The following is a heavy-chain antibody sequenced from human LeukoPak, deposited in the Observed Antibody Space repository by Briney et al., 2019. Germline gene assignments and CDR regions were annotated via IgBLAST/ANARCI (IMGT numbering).Heavy chain of an antibody. D-gene: IGHD2/OR15-2a*01. CDR1: GFAFSTYG. CDR3: AKGYFGNYFDC. Sequence: PGGSLRLSCAASGFAFSTYGMHWVRQAPGKGLEWVTTISIDGSDKYYADSVKGRFTISRDNSENTLCLQMNSLRAEDTAVYYCAKGYFGNYFDCWGRGALVTVSS. J-gene: IGHJ4*02. V-gene: IGHV3-30*18. CDR2: ISIDGSDK.